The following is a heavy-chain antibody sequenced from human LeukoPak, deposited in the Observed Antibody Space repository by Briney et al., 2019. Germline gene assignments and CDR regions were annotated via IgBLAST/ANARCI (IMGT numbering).Heavy chain of an antibody. CDR2: ISSSSSYT. D-gene: IGHD6-6*01. Sequence: RGSPTHSSAASGFTFNDYHITWIRQAPGKGLEWVSYISSSSSYTNYAASVRGRFTVSRDNAKNSLYLQMNSLRAGDTAVYYCARERLPRVWRQGTLVTVSS. CDR1: GFTFNDYH. V-gene: IGHV3-11*05. J-gene: IGHJ4*02. CDR3: ARERLPRV.